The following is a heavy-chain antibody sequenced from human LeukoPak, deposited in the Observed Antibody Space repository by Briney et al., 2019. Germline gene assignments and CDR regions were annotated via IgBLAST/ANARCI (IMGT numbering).Heavy chain of an antibody. CDR3: ARGSVHYYDSSGPNGAFDI. V-gene: IGHV1-69*05. D-gene: IGHD3-22*01. CDR1: GGTFSSYA. Sequence: SVKVSCKASGGTFSSYAISWVRQAPGQGLEWMGGIIPIFGTANYAQKFQGRVTITTDESTSTAYMELSSLRSEDTAVYYCARGSVHYYDSSGPNGAFDIWGQGTMVTVSS. CDR2: IIPIFGTA. J-gene: IGHJ3*02.